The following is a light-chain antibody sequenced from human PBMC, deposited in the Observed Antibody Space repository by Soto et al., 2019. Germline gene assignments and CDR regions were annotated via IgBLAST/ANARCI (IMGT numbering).Light chain of an antibody. CDR1: QSIGSW. V-gene: IGKV1-5*03. J-gene: IGKJ2*01. Sequence: DIQMTHSPSTLSAFVGDRVTITCRARQSIGSWLAWYQHKPGKSPKVLIYKASSLEGGVPSRFSGSGSGKEFTLTINHLQPDDYATYYCEQYSSLPYTFGQGTRLEI. CDR3: EQYSSLPYT. CDR2: KAS.